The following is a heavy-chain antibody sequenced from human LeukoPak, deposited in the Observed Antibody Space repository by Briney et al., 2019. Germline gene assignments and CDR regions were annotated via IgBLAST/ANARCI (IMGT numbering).Heavy chain of an antibody. Sequence: SETLSLTCTVSGGSISSYYWSWIRQPPGKGLEWIGYIYYSGSTNYNPSLKSRVTISVDTSKNQFSLKLSSVTAAGTAVYYCARSRGATRGWFDPWGQGTLVTVSS. CDR2: IYYSGST. CDR3: ARSRGATRGWFDP. J-gene: IGHJ5*02. V-gene: IGHV4-59*01. D-gene: IGHD1-26*01. CDR1: GGSISSYY.